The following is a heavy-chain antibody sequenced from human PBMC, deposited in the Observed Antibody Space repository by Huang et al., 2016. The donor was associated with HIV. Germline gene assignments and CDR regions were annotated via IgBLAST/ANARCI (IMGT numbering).Heavy chain of an antibody. D-gene: IGHD2-2*01. CDR2: ISNEGRDK. CDR1: GFTFRSYG. V-gene: IGHV3-30*18. J-gene: IGHJ6*02. CDR3: AKVPGGYCTSTSCYNLFLREGMAMHYYYAMDV. Sequence: VQLVESGGGVVQPGRSLRLSCSASGFTFRSYGMHWVRQAPGKGLEWVAIISNEGRDKFYADSVRGRFTISRDNSKSTVFLQMSRLRDDDTAVYYCAKVPGGYCTSTSCYNLFLREGMAMHYYYAMDVWGQGTTVIVSS.